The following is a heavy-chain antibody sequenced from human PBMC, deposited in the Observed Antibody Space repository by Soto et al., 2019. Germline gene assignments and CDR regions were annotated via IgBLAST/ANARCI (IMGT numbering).Heavy chain of an antibody. CDR2: INSNGGST. J-gene: IGHJ6*03. Sequence: GSLRLSCAASGFTFSSYAMHWVRQAPGKGLEYVSGINSNGGSTYYANSVKGRFTISRDNSKNTLYFQMGSLRAEDMAVYYCVRVGGYCSGGSCSDYMDVWGKGT. CDR1: GFTFSSYA. D-gene: IGHD2-15*01. CDR3: VRVGGYCSGGSCSDYMDV. V-gene: IGHV3-64*01.